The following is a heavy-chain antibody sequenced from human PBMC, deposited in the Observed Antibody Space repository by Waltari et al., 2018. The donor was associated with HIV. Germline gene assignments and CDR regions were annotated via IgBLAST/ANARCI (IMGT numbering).Heavy chain of an antibody. CDR1: GFTVSSSF. CDR2: IYNAGST. CDR3: ERVYSYGYFDY. Sequence: EVQLVESGGGLIQPGGSLRLSCAASGFTVSSSFISWVRQAPGKGLEWVSVIYNAGSTYYAESVRGRFTISRDTSKNTVSRQMKSLRADDTAVYYCERVYSYGYFDYWGQGTLVTVSS. D-gene: IGHD5-18*01. V-gene: IGHV3-53*01. J-gene: IGHJ4*02.